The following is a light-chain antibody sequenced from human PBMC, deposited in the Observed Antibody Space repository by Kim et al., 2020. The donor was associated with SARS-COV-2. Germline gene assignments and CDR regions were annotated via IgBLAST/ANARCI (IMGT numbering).Light chain of an antibody. CDR1: KSVSNN. J-gene: IGKJ2*01. CDR2: GAA. V-gene: IGKV3-15*01. Sequence: SQGERATLTCRASKSVSNNIAWKKHKPGQPHRLHIYGAATRATGGPARFRGSGAGTDFTLTVSSMQSEDFAVDYCHKYKDWTPGETFGQGTKLEI. CDR3: HKYKDWTPGET.